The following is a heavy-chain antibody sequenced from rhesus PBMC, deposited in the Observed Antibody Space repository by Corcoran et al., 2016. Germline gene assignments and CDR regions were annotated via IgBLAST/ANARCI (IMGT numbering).Heavy chain of an antibody. D-gene: IGHD6-25*01. CDR1: GFTFSSSG. Sequence: EVQLVETGGGLVQPGGSLKLSCAASGFTFSSSGMSWVRQAPGKGLEWVSAMNSGGGSTYYADSGKGRFNISRDKSKNTLSLQMNSLGAEDTAVYYCAKGGYSGSWGDWGQGVLVTVSS. V-gene: IGHV3S5*01. J-gene: IGHJ4*01. CDR3: AKGGYSGSWGD. CDR2: MNSGGGST.